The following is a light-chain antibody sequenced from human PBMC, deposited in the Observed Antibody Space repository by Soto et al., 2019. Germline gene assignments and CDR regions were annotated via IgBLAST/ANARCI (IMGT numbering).Light chain of an antibody. CDR1: QSVSSN. CDR3: QQYNIWPPIT. J-gene: IGKJ5*01. Sequence: EIVLTQSPATLSVSPGERATLSCRASQSVSSNLAWYQQKPGQSPRLLIYGAYTRAAGVPARFSGSGSGTEFTLTITSLQSEDIALYYCQQYNIWPPITFGQGTRLEI. V-gene: IGKV3-15*01. CDR2: GAY.